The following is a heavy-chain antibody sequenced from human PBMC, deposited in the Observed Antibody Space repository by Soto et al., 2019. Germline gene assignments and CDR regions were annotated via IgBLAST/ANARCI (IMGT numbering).Heavy chain of an antibody. CDR1: GFTFSSYA. V-gene: IGHV3-23*01. D-gene: IGHD2-15*01. Sequence: EVQLLESGGGLVQPGGSLRLSCAASGFTFSSYAMSWVRQAPGKGLEWVSAISGSGGSTYYADSVKGRFTISRDNSKNTLYLQMNRLRAEYTAVYYCAKVDIVVGGEYFQHWGQGTLVTVSS. CDR3: AKVDIVVGGEYFQH. CDR2: ISGSGGST. J-gene: IGHJ1*01.